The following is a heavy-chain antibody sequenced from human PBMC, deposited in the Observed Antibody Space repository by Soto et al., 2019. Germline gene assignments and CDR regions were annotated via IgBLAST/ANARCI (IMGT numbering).Heavy chain of an antibody. J-gene: IGHJ4*01. CDR3: ARRLPHDYGFDY. CDR2: ISGRGGST. V-gene: IGHV3-23*01. CDR1: GFTFGNYA. D-gene: IGHD4-17*01. Sequence: EVQLLESGGGLVQPGGSLRLSCAASGFTFGNYAMSWVRQAPRKGLEWVSAISGRGGSTFYADSVKGRFTISRDNSKNTLYLRVNSLRAEDTDIYYCARRLPHDYGFDYWGHGTLVTVSS.